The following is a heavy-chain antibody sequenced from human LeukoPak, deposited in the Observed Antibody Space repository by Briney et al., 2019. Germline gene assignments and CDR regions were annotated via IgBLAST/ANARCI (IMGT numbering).Heavy chain of an antibody. J-gene: IGHJ3*02. CDR3: ARLTEMATKTIAFGI. CDR1: GGSISSSSYY. V-gene: IGHV4-39*01. Sequence: SETLSLTCTVSGGSISSSSYYWGWIRQPPGKGLEWIGSFYYSGSTYYNPSLKSRVTISVDTSKNQFSLKLSSVTAADTAVYYCARLTEMATKTIAFGIWGQGTMVTVSS. D-gene: IGHD5-12*01. CDR2: FYYSGST.